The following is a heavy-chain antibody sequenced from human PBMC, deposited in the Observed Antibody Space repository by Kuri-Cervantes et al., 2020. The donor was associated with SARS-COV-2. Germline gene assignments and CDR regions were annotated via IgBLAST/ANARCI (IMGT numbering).Heavy chain of an antibody. Sequence: ASVTVSCKASGYTFTGYYMHWVRQAPGQGLEWMGWINPNSGGTNYAQKFQGWVTMTRDTSISTAYMELRSLRSDDTAVYYCARALTAWRNDILTGYPDYWGQGTLVTVSS. CDR2: INPNSGGT. CDR1: GYTFTGYY. CDR3: ARALTAWRNDILTGYPDY. J-gene: IGHJ4*02. D-gene: IGHD3-9*01. V-gene: IGHV1-2*04.